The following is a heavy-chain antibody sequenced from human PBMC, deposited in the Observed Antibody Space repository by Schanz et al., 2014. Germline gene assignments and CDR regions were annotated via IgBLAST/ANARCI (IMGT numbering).Heavy chain of an antibody. CDR2: ISVYHGHT. D-gene: IGHD6-13*01. CDR3: ARDGEAAAGCDY. J-gene: IGHJ4*02. V-gene: IGHV1-18*01. CDR1: GYTFNNHG. Sequence: QVQLVQSGGEVKKPGASATVSCKASGYTFNNHGISWVRQAPGQGLEWMGWISVYHGHTNYAEKVHGRVTMTRNTSITTAYLELSSLRSGDTAVYYCARDGEAAAGCDYWGQGTLVTVSS.